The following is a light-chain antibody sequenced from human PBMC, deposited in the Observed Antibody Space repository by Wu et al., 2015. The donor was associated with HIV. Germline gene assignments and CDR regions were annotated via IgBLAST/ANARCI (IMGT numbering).Light chain of an antibody. Sequence: EIVLTQSPATLSLSPGDRATLSCRASQNIRTYLGWYQHRLGQPPRLLIYDSSVRAIGIPARFSGSGSGTDFTLTISSLEPEDFAVYYCQQRSNWPPYTFGQGTKLEIK. CDR1: QNIRTY. CDR3: QQRSNWPPYT. CDR2: DSS. V-gene: IGKV3-11*01. J-gene: IGKJ2*01.